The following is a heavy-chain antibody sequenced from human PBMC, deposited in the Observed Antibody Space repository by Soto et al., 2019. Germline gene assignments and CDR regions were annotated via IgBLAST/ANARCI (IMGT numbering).Heavy chain of an antibody. V-gene: IGHV3-30*18. CDR3: VKDEVRVLVAARDYYDMDV. CDR2: ISFDGSKT. Sequence: GGSLRLSCEASGFTFSSYGMHWVRQAPGKGLEWVAVISFDGSKTYYADSVKGRFTISRDNSKNTLNLQMNSLRAEDTAVYYCVKDEVRVLVAARDYYDMDVWGQGTTVTVSS. J-gene: IGHJ6*02. CDR1: GFTFSSYG. D-gene: IGHD2-8*02.